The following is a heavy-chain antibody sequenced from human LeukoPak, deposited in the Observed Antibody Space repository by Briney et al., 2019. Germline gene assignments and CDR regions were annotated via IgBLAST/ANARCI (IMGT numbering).Heavy chain of an antibody. V-gene: IGHV4-39*02. CDR3: TRDIGDFVSDF. CDR2: IHYGGTT. Sequence: SETLSLTCTVSGGSIGSGYYWAWIRQPPGKGLEWIGGIHYGGTTHYNPSLQSRVTISADTSKNQFALDLRSVTAADTAVYYCTRDIGDFVSDFWGQGTLVTVSS. D-gene: IGHD2-21*02. J-gene: IGHJ4*02. CDR1: GGSIGSGYY.